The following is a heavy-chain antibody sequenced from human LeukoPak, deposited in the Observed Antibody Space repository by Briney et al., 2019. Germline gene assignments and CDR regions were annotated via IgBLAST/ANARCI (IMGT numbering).Heavy chain of an antibody. CDR3: AKRRGDV. J-gene: IGHJ6*04. CDR2: ISNSGDDT. V-gene: IGHV3-23*01. Sequence: GESLKISCVVSGFTFSHYAMTWVRQAPGKGLEWVSSISNSGDDTDYADSVKGRFTVSRDNSENSLYLQMNSLGVEDTAVYYCAKRRGDVWGKGTTVTVSS. CDR1: GFTFSHYA.